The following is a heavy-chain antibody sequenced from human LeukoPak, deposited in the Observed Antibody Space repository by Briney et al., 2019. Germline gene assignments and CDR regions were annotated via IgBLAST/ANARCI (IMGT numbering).Heavy chain of an antibody. CDR1: GFTFSSYA. CDR3: ARDLMVRGVPSDY. D-gene: IGHD3-10*01. CDR2: ISYDGNNK. J-gene: IGHJ4*02. Sequence: GGSLRLSCAASGFTFSSYAMHWVRQAPGKGLEWVAVISYDGNNKYYADSVKGRFTISRDNSKNTLYLQMNSLRAEDTAVYYCARDLMVRGVPSDYWGQGTLVTVSS. V-gene: IGHV3-30-3*01.